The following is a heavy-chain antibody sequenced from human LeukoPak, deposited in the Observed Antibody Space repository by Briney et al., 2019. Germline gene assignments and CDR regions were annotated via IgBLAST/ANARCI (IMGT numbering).Heavy chain of an antibody. Sequence: SETLSLTCTVFGGSISSYYWSWIRQPAGKGLEWIGRIYTSGGTDYNPSLKSRVIMSVDTSKNHLSLKLTSVTAADTAVYYCARKARDYGDYVWQRVGYFDYWGQGTLVTVSS. CDR1: GGSISSYY. D-gene: IGHD4-17*01. V-gene: IGHV4-4*07. J-gene: IGHJ4*02. CDR3: ARKARDYGDYVWQRVGYFDY. CDR2: IYTSGGT.